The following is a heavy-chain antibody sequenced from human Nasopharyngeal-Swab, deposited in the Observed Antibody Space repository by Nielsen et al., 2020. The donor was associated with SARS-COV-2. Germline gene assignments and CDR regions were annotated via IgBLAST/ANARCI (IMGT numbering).Heavy chain of an antibody. V-gene: IGHV3-21*01. CDR3: ARASRGTSTRTFDY. D-gene: IGHD1-1*01. J-gene: IGHJ4*02. CDR2: ISSSSSYI. Sequence: GESLKISCAASGFTFSSYSMNWVRQAPGKGLEWVSSISSSSSYIYYADSVKGRFTISRDNAKNSLYLQMNSLRAEDTAVHYCARASRGTSTRTFDYWGQGTLVTVSS. CDR1: GFTFSSYS.